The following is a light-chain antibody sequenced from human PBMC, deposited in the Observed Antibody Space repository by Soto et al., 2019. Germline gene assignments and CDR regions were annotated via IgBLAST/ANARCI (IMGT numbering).Light chain of an antibody. V-gene: IGKV1-5*01. J-gene: IGKJ1*01. CDR2: DAS. Sequence: DIQMTQSPSTLSASVGDRVTITCRASQSISSWLAWYQQKPGKAPKLLIYDASSLERGVPSRFSGSGSGTEFTLTISSLQPEDFATYYCLQDYNYPWTFGQGTKVDIK. CDR3: LQDYNYPWT. CDR1: QSISSW.